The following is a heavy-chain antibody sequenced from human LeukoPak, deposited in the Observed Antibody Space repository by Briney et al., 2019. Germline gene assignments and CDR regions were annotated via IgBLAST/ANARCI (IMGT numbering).Heavy chain of an antibody. CDR2: ISDSGERT. CDR1: GFTFSNYA. V-gene: IGHV3-23*01. D-gene: IGHD6-19*01. Sequence: GGSLRLSCPASGFTFSNYAMSWVRQVPGRGLQWVSAISDSGERTYYVDSVEGRFTISRDNYRNTLFLQMNSLRAEDTAVYYCVKIEGSGRTGYMDVWGKGTAVTVSS. J-gene: IGHJ6*03. CDR3: VKIEGSGRTGYMDV.